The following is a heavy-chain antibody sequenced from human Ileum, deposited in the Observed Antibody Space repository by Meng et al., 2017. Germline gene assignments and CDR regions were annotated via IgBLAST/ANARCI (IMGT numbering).Heavy chain of an antibody. D-gene: IGHD3-10*01. CDR1: GFSFSNAW. CDR3: AAANYDSGTYYNYI. J-gene: IGHJ4*02. Sequence: GESLKISCAASGFSFSNAWMPWVRQAPGKGLEWVGRIKSKSDGGTTDYAAPVKGRFTISRDDSENTLYLQMNSLKTEDTAVYYCAAANYDSGTYYNYIWGQGTLVTVSS. V-gene: IGHV3-15*01. CDR2: IKSKSDGGTT.